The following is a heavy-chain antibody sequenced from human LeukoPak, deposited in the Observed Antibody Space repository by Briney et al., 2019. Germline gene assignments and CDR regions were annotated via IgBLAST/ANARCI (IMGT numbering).Heavy chain of an antibody. J-gene: IGHJ4*02. CDR1: GFRFSSYW. CDR3: ARDHDCSSTSCYEGYFDY. Sequence: GGSLRLSCAASGFRFSSYWMSWVRQAPGKGLEWVANIKQDGSEKYYVDSVKGRFTISRDNAKNSLYLQMNSLRAEDTAVYYCARDHDCSSTSCYEGYFDYWGQGTLVTVSS. V-gene: IGHV3-7*01. CDR2: IKQDGSEK. D-gene: IGHD2-2*01.